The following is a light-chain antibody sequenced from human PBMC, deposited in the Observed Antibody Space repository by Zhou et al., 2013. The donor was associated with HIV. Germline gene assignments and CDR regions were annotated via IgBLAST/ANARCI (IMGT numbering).Light chain of an antibody. CDR3: QQYGSSPLT. Sequence: EIVLTQSPATLSLSPGERATLSCRASQTVNTYLAWYQQQKPGQAPRLLIYDASNRATRIPDRFSGSGSGADFTLTISRLEPEDCAVYYCQQYGSSPLTFGGGTKVEIK. CDR1: QTVNTY. V-gene: IGKV3-20*01. J-gene: IGKJ4*01. CDR2: DAS.